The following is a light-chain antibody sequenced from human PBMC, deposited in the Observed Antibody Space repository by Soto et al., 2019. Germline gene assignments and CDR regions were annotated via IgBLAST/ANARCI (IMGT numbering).Light chain of an antibody. V-gene: IGKV3-15*01. CDR3: QQYYDWPEYT. Sequence: ETVMTQSPATLSVSPGESATLSCRASQNIDSNLAWYQQKPGQAPSLLIYRASTRATGVPARFSGRGSGTEFTLTIISLQSEDFAVYYCQQYYDWPEYTFGQGSKLEIK. CDR2: RAS. CDR1: QNIDSN. J-gene: IGKJ2*01.